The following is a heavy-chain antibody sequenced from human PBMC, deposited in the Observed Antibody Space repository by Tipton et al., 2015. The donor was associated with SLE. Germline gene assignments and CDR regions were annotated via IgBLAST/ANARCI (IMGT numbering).Heavy chain of an antibody. CDR1: GYSISGGYY. CDR2: IYHSGST. Sequence: TLSLTCTVSGYSISGGYYWGWIRQPPGKGLEWIGSIYHSGSTYYNPSLKSRVTISVDTSKNQFSLKLSSVTAADTAVYYCARDYSPEAYFDYWGQGTLVTVSS. CDR3: ARDYSPEAYFDY. J-gene: IGHJ4*02. D-gene: IGHD6-13*01. V-gene: IGHV4-38-2*02.